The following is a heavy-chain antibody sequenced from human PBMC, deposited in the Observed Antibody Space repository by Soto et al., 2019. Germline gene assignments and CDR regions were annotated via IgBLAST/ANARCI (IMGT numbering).Heavy chain of an antibody. Sequence: EVQLVESGGGLVEPGGSLRLSCAASGFTFSSYSMNWVRQAPGKGLEWISYITSGSSPIYYADSVKGRFTISRDNAKNSLYLQMNSLRAEDTAVYYCAREGGPRSHWGHGTLVTVSS. D-gene: IGHD4-17*01. CDR1: GFTFSSYS. V-gene: IGHV3-48*01. CDR3: AREGGPRSH. J-gene: IGHJ4*01. CDR2: ITSGSSPI.